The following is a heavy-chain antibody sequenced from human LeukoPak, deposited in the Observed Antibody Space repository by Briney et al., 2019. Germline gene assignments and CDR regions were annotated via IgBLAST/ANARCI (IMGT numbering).Heavy chain of an antibody. CDR1: GGSISSYY. V-gene: IGHV4-59*08. J-gene: IGHJ4*02. CDR3: ARRHLRGVVNY. Sequence: PSETLSLTCTVSGGSISSYYWTWIRQPPGKGLEWIGYINYSGRTNYNPSLKSGVTISVDTSKNQVSLKLSSVTAADTAVYYCARRHLRGVVNYWGQGTLVTVSS. D-gene: IGHD2-15*01. CDR2: INYSGRT.